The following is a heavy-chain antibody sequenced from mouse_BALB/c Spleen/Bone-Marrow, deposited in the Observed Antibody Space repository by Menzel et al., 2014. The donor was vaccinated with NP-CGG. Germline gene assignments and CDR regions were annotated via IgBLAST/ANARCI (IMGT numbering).Heavy chain of an antibody. CDR3: ARSDGYRALDY. D-gene: IGHD2-3*01. CDR2: IYPGDGDT. CDR1: GYAFSNSW. J-gene: IGHJ4*01. Sequence: VQLVESGPELVKPGASVRISCKASGYAFSNSWMNWVKQRPGQGLEWIGRIYPGDGDTYYNGKFKGKATLTADKSSSTAYMQLSSLTSMDSAVYFCARSDGYRALDYWGQGTSVTVSS. V-gene: IGHV1-82*01.